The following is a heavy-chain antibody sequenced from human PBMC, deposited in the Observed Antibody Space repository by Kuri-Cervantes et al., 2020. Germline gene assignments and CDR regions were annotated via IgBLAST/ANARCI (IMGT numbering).Heavy chain of an antibody. D-gene: IGHD4-17*01. CDR3: ARPTTVTSTSDAFDI. CDR1: GYTFTTYA. CDR2: INAGNGNT. Sequence: ASVKVSCKASGYTFTTYAMHWVRQAPGQRLEWIGWINAGNGNTKYSQNFQGRVTITRDTSASTAYMELSSLRSEDTAVYYCARPTTVTSTSDAFDIWGQGTMVTVSS. J-gene: IGHJ3*02. V-gene: IGHV1-3*01.